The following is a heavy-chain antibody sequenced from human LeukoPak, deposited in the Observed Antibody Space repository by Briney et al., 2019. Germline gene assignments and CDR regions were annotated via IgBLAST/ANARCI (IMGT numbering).Heavy chain of an antibody. D-gene: IGHD3-10*01. J-gene: IGHJ6*02. Sequence: GGSLRLACEASGFTFSSYSMNWVRQAPGKGLEWVSYISSSSSTIYYADSVKGRFTISRDNAKNSLYLQMNSLRAEDTAVYYCARSSSVQYYYYGMDVWGQGTTVTVSS. CDR1: GFTFSSYS. V-gene: IGHV3-48*04. CDR3: ARSSSVQYYYYGMDV. CDR2: ISSSSSTI.